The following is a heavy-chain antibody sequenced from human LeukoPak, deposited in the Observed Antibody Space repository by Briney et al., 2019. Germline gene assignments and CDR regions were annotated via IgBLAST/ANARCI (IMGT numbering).Heavy chain of an antibody. CDR3: AREWIFRAVNDY. Sequence: SETLSLTCTDSPGSISSSYWSSIRQPVGRGREWIGRIHISGSTNYNPFLKSRVTMSVDTSKNQFPLKLSSVTAADTAVYYCAREWIFRAVNDYWGQGTLVTVSS. CDR2: IHISGST. D-gene: IGHD3-10*01. V-gene: IGHV4-4*07. CDR1: PGSISSSY. J-gene: IGHJ4*02.